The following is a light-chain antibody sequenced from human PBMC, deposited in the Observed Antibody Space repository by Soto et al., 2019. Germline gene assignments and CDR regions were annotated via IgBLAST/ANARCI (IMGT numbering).Light chain of an antibody. CDR3: QQYGSSPPT. CDR1: QSVTSNY. CDR2: GAS. V-gene: IGKV3-20*01. J-gene: IGKJ1*01. Sequence: EIVLTQSPGTLSLSPGERATLCCRASQSVTSNYLAWYQQKPGQAPRLLIYGASSRATGIPDRFSGSGSGTDFTLTISRLEPEDFAVYYCQQYGSSPPTFGQGTKVEIK.